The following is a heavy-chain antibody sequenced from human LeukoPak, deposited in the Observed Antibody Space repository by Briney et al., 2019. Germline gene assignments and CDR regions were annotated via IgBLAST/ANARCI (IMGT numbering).Heavy chain of an antibody. CDR3: ARNIVVVVAAPNYGMDV. CDR2: ISAYNGNT. J-gene: IGHJ6*02. CDR1: GYTFTSYG. V-gene: IGHV1-18*01. Sequence: ASVKVSCKASGYTFTSYGISRVRQAPGQGLEWMGWISAYNGNTNYAQKLQGRVTMTTDTSTSTAYMELRSLRSDDTAVYYCARNIVVVVAAPNYGMDVWGQGTTVTVSS. D-gene: IGHD2-15*01.